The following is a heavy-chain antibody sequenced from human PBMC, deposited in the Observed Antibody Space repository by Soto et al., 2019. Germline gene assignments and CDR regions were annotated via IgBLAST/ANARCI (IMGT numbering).Heavy chain of an antibody. D-gene: IGHD3-10*01. Sequence: SETLSLTCTLSAYSIGSAYYWGWIRQPPGKGMEWIGNVYHSGGTYYNPSLKSRVTISMDTSKNQFSLNLTSVTAADTAVYYCTKERGPLLWRIDSWGQGTLVTVSS. J-gene: IGHJ4*02. V-gene: IGHV4-38-2*02. CDR3: TKERGPLLWRIDS. CDR2: VYHSGGT. CDR1: AYSIGSAYY.